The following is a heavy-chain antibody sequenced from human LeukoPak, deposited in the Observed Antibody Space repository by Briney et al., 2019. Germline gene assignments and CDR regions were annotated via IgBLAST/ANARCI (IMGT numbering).Heavy chain of an antibody. CDR2: ITSSGDTT. D-gene: IGHD2-2*01. Sequence: GGSLRLSCAASGXTFSTYAVSWVRQAPGKGLEWVSAITSSGDTTYYAYSVKGRFSISRDNSKNTLYLQMNSLRAEDTALYYCATDVPLGEYCSSTSCLGASDIWGQGTMVTVSS. CDR3: ATDVPLGEYCSSTSCLGASDI. J-gene: IGHJ3*02. V-gene: IGHV3-23*01. CDR1: GXTFSTYA.